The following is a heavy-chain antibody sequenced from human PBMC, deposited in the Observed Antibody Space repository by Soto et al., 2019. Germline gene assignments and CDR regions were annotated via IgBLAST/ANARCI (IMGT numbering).Heavy chain of an antibody. Sequence: SETLSLTCAVYGGSFSDHYWSWLRQPPGRGLEWIGEINHSGSTKYNPSLESRVTVLVETSKNEFSLKMSSVTAADTAVYYCAYCGGDCYTAFDYWGQGTLVTVSS. CDR1: GGSFSDHY. CDR3: AYCGGDCYTAFDY. V-gene: IGHV4-34*01. CDR2: INHSGST. D-gene: IGHD2-21*02. J-gene: IGHJ4*02.